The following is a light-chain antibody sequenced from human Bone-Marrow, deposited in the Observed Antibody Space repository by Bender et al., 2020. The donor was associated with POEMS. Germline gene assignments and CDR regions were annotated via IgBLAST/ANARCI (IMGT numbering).Light chain of an antibody. V-gene: IGLV3-1*01. Sequence: SYELTQSPSVSVSPGQTVSIKCSGDKLGENYVCWYQQKPGQSPVLVMYQDDKRPSGIPERFSGSNSGNTATLTISGTQAIDEADYYCQAWDRSTVVFGGGTRLTVL. J-gene: IGLJ3*02. CDR2: QDD. CDR1: KLGENY. CDR3: QAWDRSTVV.